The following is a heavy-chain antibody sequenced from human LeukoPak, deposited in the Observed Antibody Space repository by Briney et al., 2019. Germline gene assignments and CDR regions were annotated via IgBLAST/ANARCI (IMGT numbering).Heavy chain of an antibody. J-gene: IGHJ4*02. CDR3: ARNGWGSGSYWFY. D-gene: IGHD3-10*01. CDR2: ISHSGST. V-gene: IGHV4-34*01. CDR1: GASLSGYY. Sequence: SETLSLTCEVSGASLSGYYWSWIRQAPGKGLEWIGEISHSGSTNYNPSLKSRVTIPAHTSKNQFSLKLSSVIGADTAVYFCARNGWGSGSYWFYWGQGTLVTVSA.